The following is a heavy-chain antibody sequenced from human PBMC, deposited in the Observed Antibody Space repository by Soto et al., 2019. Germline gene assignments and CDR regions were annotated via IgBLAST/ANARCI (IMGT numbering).Heavy chain of an antibody. Sequence: LRLSCAASGFTFSSYGMHWVRQAPGKGLEWVAVISYDGSNKYYADSVKGRFTISRDNSKNTLYLQMNSLRAEDTAVYYCAKGGPKITMVRGVTPGPFDYWGQGTLVTSPQ. CDR2: ISYDGSNK. CDR1: GFTFSSYG. D-gene: IGHD3-10*01. J-gene: IGHJ4*02. V-gene: IGHV3-30*18. CDR3: AKGGPKITMVRGVTPGPFDY.